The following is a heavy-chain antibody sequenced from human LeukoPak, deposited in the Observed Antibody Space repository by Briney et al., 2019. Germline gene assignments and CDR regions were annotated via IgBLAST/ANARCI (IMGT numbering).Heavy chain of an antibody. J-gene: IGHJ4*02. D-gene: IGHD3-22*01. CDR1: GFTFSSYW. CDR3: AATTYYYDSSGYPFDY. Sequence: GGSLRLSCAASGFTFSSYWISWVRQAPGGGREWVSKIKQDGSEKYYVDSVKGRFTISRDNAKNSLYLQMNSLRAEDTAVYYCAATTYYYDSSGYPFDYWGQGTLVTVSS. V-gene: IGHV3-7*01. CDR2: IKQDGSEK.